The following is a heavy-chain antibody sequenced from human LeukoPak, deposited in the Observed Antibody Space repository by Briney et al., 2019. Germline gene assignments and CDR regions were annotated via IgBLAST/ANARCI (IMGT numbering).Heavy chain of an antibody. D-gene: IGHD2-2*01. CDR2: IYYSGIT. J-gene: IGHJ4*02. CDR1: GGSITSSRYY. V-gene: IGHV4-39*01. Sequence: TPSETLSLTCTVSGGSITSSRYYWGWIRQPPGKGLEWIGSIYYSGITYYHPSLKSRVTISVDTSKNQFSLRLSSVTAADTAMYYCARVDIVVVPSSNFDCWGQGTLVTVSS. CDR3: ARVDIVVVPSSNFDC.